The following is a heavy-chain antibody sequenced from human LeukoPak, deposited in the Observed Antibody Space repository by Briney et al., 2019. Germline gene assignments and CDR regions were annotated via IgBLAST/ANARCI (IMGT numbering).Heavy chain of an antibody. CDR3: ARRRGYSYGYSYFDY. J-gene: IGHJ4*02. D-gene: IGHD5-18*01. CDR1: GYSFTSYW. Sequence: HGESLKISCKGSGYSFTSYWISWVRQMPGKGLEWMGRIDPSDSYTNYSPSFQGHVTISADKSISTAYLQWSSLKASDTAMYYCARRRGYSYGYSYFDYWGQGTLVTVSS. V-gene: IGHV5-10-1*01. CDR2: IDPSDSYT.